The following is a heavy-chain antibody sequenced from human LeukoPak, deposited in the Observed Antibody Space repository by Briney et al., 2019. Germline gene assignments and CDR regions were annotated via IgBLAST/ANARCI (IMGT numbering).Heavy chain of an antibody. Sequence: SETLSLTCAVSGGSFSGYYWSWIRQPPGKGLEWIGEINHSGSTKYNPSLRSRISISVDTLKNQFFLKLRSVTAADTAVYYCARTAKVYGDYGYFDYWDQGTLVTVSS. J-gene: IGHJ4*02. D-gene: IGHD4-17*01. CDR1: GGSFSGYY. CDR2: INHSGST. CDR3: ARTAKVYGDYGYFDY. V-gene: IGHV4-34*01.